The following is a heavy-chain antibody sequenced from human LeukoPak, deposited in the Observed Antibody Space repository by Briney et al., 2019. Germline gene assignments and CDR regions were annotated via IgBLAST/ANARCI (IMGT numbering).Heavy chain of an antibody. CDR2: VYYTGST. V-gene: IGHV4-39*01. D-gene: IGHD2-2*01. Sequence: PSETLSLTCSVSGGSISTSSYYWGWIRQPPGKGLEWIGSVYYTGSTYYNPSLKSRVTISVDTSKNQFSLKLSSVTAADTAVYYCVRLWARCSGTSCYSNPYYFDYWGQGTLVTVSS. J-gene: IGHJ4*02. CDR1: GGSISTSSYY. CDR3: VRLWARCSGTSCYSNPYYFDY.